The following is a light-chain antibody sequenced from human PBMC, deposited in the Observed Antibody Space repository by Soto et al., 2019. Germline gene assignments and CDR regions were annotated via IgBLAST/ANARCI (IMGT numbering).Light chain of an antibody. CDR1: SSDVGDYNY. Sequence: QPALTQPASVSGSPGQSITISCTGTSSDVGDYNYVSWYQQHPGKAPKLMIYDVSNRPSGVSNRFSGSKSGNTASLTISGLQAEDEADYYCSSYTSSGTDVFGTGTKVTVL. CDR2: DVS. CDR3: SSYTSSGTDV. V-gene: IGLV2-14*01. J-gene: IGLJ1*01.